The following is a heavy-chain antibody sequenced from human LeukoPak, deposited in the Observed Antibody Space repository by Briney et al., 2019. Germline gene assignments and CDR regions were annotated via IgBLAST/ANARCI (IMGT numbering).Heavy chain of an antibody. CDR2: IYYSGST. CDR3: ARQGGSACNWNYDA. D-gene: IGHD1-7*01. V-gene: IGHV4-39*01. CDR1: GGSISSSSYY. Sequence: SETLSLTCTVSGGSISSSSYYWGWIRQPPGKGPEWIGSIYYSGSTYYNPSLKSRVTISVDTSKNQFSLKLSSVTAADTAVYYCARQGGSACNWNYDAWGQGTLVTVSS. J-gene: IGHJ5*02.